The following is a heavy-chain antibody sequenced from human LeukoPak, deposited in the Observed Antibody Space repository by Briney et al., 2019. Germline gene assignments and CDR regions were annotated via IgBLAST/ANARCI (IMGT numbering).Heavy chain of an antibody. D-gene: IGHD6-13*01. J-gene: IGHJ3*02. Sequence: GGSLRLSCAVSGFPLSSYAMSWVRQAPGKGLEWVSSISSSSSYIYYADSVKGRFTISRHNAKNSLYLQMNSLRAEDTAVYYCARGQQLVLGAFDIWGQGTMVTVSS. CDR2: ISSSSSYI. CDR1: GFPLSSYA. CDR3: ARGQQLVLGAFDI. V-gene: IGHV3-21*04.